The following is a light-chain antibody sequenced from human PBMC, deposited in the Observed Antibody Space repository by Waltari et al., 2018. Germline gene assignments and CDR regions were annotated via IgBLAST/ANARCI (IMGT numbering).Light chain of an antibody. Sequence: DIVMTQSPDSLTVSLGERATINCKSSQRVLYSSNNKNYLAWYQQKPGQPPKLLIYWASTRESGVPDRFSGSGSGTDFTLTISSLQAEDVAVYYCQQHYSTPATFGQGTKLEIK. CDR3: QQHYSTPAT. V-gene: IGKV4-1*01. J-gene: IGKJ2*01. CDR2: WAS. CDR1: QRVLYSSNNKNY.